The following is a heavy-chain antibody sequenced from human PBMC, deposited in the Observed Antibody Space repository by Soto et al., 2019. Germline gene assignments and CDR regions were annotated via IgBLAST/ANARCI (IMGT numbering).Heavy chain of an antibody. CDR1: GFTFSSYS. Sequence: PGGSLRLSCAASGFTFSSYSMNWVRQAPGKGLEWVSSISSSSSYIYYVDSVRGRFTISRDNAKNSLYLQMNSLRAEDTAVYYRAGAAAGTEWFDPWGQGTLVTVSS. J-gene: IGHJ5*02. CDR3: AGAAAGTEWFDP. V-gene: IGHV3-21*01. D-gene: IGHD6-13*01. CDR2: ISSSSSYI.